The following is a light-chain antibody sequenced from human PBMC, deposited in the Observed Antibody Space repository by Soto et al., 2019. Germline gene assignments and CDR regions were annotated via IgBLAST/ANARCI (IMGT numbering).Light chain of an antibody. Sequence: EIVLTQFPDTLSLSPGERATLSCRASQSVSGPSLAWYQHNRGQAPRLLIHGASSRATGIPDRFSGSGSGTDFTLTIRGLESEDFAVYYCQQYGGSPRTFGQGTKVEV. CDR3: QQYGGSPRT. CDR2: GAS. CDR1: QSVSGPS. J-gene: IGKJ1*01. V-gene: IGKV3-20*01.